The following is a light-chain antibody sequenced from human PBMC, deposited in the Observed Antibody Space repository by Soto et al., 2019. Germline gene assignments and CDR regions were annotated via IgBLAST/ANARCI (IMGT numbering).Light chain of an antibody. V-gene: IGKV3-11*01. Sequence: EIVLTQSPATLSLSPGERATLSCRASQSVTKYLAWYQQKPGQAPRLLIFDTSNSATGIPARFSGSGSGTDFTLTISSLESYDSGIYYCHQRYNWLTFGGGTKVESK. CDR1: QSVTKY. CDR3: HQRYNWLT. CDR2: DTS. J-gene: IGKJ4*01.